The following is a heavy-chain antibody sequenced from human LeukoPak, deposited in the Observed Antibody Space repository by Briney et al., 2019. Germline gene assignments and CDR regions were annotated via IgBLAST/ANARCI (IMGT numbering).Heavy chain of an antibody. V-gene: IGHV3-30-3*01. CDR2: ISYDGSNK. Sequence: PGRSLRLSCAASGFTFSSYAMHWVRQAPGKGLEWVAVISYDGSNKYYADSVKGRFTISRDNSKNTLYLQMNSLRAEDTAVYYCAKDTLGSHSGSYPVDDAFDIWGQGTMVTVSS. D-gene: IGHD1-26*01. J-gene: IGHJ3*02. CDR1: GFTFSSYA. CDR3: AKDTLGSHSGSYPVDDAFDI.